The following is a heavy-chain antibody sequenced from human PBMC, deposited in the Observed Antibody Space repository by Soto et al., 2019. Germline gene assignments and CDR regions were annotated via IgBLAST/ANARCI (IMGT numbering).Heavy chain of an antibody. CDR2: INAGNGNT. CDR1: GYTFTSYA. Sequence: GASVKVSCKASGYTFTSYAMHWVRQAPGQRLEWMGWINAGNGNTKYSQKFQGRVTITRDTSASTAYMELSSLRSEDTAVYYCARDRNYGDYPRTFDYWGQGTLVTVSS. V-gene: IGHV1-3*01. D-gene: IGHD4-17*01. CDR3: ARDRNYGDYPRTFDY. J-gene: IGHJ4*02.